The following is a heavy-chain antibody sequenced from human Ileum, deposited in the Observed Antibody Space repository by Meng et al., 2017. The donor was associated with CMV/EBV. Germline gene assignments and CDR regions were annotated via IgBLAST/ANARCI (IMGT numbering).Heavy chain of an antibody. CDR2: VSWSSGSI. J-gene: IGHJ4*02. Sequence: GGSLRLSCAASGFTFDGYGMQWVRQTPGKGLEWVSGVSWSSGSIGYADSVKGRFTISRDSAKNKLYLQMNSLRAEDTAVYYRAKGEYQLLYPSLFDYWGQGTLVTVSS. D-gene: IGHD2-2*02. V-gene: IGHV3-9*01. CDR1: GFTFDGYG. CDR3: AKGEYQLLYPSLFDY.